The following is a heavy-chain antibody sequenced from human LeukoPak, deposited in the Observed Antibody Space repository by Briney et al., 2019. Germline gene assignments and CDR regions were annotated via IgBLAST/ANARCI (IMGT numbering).Heavy chain of an antibody. V-gene: IGHV6-1*01. CDR3: ARNSGGGESLFYYYYGMDV. CDR2: TYRRSI. D-gene: IGHD2-15*01. J-gene: IGHJ6*02. CDR1: GDSVSSDSVA. Sequence: SQTLSLTCAISGDSVSSDSVAWNWIRQSPSRGLEWLGRTYRRSIDYAVSVKGRITINPDTSKNQLSLHLNSVTPEDTAVYYCARNSGGGESLFYYYYGMDVWGQGTTVTVSS.